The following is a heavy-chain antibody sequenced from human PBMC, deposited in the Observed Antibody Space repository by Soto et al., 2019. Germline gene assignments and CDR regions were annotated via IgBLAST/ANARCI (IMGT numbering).Heavy chain of an antibody. CDR3: ARDGRFLEWVPSNYYYYMDV. J-gene: IGHJ6*03. CDR1: GDSVGSDDYY. CDR2: IYYRGST. D-gene: IGHD3-3*01. V-gene: IGHV4-31*03. Sequence: SETLSLTCTVSGDSVGSDDYYWTWIRQHPGKGLEWVGSIYYRGSTYYNPSLKSRVSISLDTSKNHFSLNLSSVTAADTAVYYCARDGRFLEWVPSNYYYYMDVWGKGTTVTVSS.